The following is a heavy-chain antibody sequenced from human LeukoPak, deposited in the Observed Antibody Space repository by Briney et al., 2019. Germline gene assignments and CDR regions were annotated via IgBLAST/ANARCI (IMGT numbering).Heavy chain of an antibody. CDR2: ISTSSSHI. V-gene: IGHV3-21*01. CDR3: VRSYYGVDV. CDR1: GFTFRSYS. J-gene: IGHJ6*02. Sequence: GGSLRLSCAASGFTFRSYSMNWVRQAPGMGLEWVSSISTSSSHIYYADSMEGRFTISRDNAKNSLYLQMNSLRGEDTAVYYCVRSYYGVDVWGQGTTVSVSS.